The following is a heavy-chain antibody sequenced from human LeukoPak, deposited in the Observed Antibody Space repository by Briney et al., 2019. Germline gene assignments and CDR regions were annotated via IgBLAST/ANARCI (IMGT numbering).Heavy chain of an antibody. CDR3: VCSGFWAGHPAFDI. J-gene: IGHJ3*02. CDR1: GYTFTKYA. Sequence: ASVKVSCKASGYTFTKYAVHWVRQAPGQGLEWMGRINPKTGNPTYPQGFPGRFVFSLDTSFTTPYLPTSSLQDDDPAVYYCVCSGFWAGHPAFDIGGQGKMATVSS. V-gene: IGHV7-4-1*02. D-gene: IGHD3-16*01. CDR2: INPKTGNP.